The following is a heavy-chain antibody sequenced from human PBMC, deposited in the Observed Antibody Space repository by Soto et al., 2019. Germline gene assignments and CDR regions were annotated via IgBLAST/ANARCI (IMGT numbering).Heavy chain of an antibody. CDR2: IYWDDDK. D-gene: IGHD3-22*01. V-gene: IGHV2-5*02. CDR3: AHLTYYYDSSGYYSRAEYFQH. Sequence: QITLKESGPTLVKPTQTLTLTCTFSGFSLSTSGVGVGWIRQPPGKALEWLALIYWDDDKRYSPSLKSRLTLTKDTSKNHVVLTMTNMDPVDTATYYCAHLTYYYDSSGYYSRAEYFQHWGQGTLVTVPS. J-gene: IGHJ1*01. CDR1: GFSLSTSGVG.